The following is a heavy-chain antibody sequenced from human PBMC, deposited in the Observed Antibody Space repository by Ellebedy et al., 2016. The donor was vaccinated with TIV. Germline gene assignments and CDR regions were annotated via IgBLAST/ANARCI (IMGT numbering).Heavy chain of an antibody. Sequence: SLKISCAASGFTFDDYAMQWVRQVPGKGLERVSEISWNSGSLGYADSVKGRFTFSRANAKNSLYLQMNSLRAEDTAVYYCARDGYWGYSGYDLKYGMDVWGQGTTVTVSS. CDR3: ARDGYWGYSGYDLKYGMDV. CDR2: ISWNSGSL. CDR1: GFTFDDYA. D-gene: IGHD5-12*01. J-gene: IGHJ6*02. V-gene: IGHV3-9*01.